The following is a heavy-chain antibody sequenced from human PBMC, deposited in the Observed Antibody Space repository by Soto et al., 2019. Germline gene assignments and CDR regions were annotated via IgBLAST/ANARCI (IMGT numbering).Heavy chain of an antibody. V-gene: IGHV1-69*05. CDR3: ASHPPISGGCSERGHYYYYYGMDV. CDR2: IIPIFGTA. J-gene: IGHJ6*02. CDR1: GGTFSSYA. Sequence: QVQLVQSGAEVKKPGSSVKVSCKASGGTFSSYAISWVRQAPGQGLEWMGGIIPIFGTADYAQKFQGRVTITTDKSTSTAYMELSSRRSEDTGVYSCASHPPISGGCSERGHYYYYYGMDVWGQGTTVTVS. D-gene: IGHD2-15*01.